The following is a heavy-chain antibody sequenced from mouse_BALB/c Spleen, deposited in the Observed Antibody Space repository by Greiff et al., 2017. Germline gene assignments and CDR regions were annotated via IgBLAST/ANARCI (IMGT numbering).Heavy chain of an antibody. CDR3: VRGYYDYSWFAY. CDR1: GFSLTSYD. V-gene: IGHV2-9-2*01. CDR2: IWTGGGT. J-gene: IGHJ3*01. Sequence: QVQLKESGPGLVAPSQSLSITCTVSGFSLTSYDISWIRQRPGKGLEWLGVIWTGGGTNYNSAFMSRLSISKDNSKSQVFLKMNSLQTDDTAIYYCVRGYYDYSWFAYWGQGTLVTVSA. D-gene: IGHD2-4*01.